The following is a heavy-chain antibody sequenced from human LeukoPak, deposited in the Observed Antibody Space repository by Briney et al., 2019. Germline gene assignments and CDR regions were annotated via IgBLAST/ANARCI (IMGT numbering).Heavy chain of an antibody. CDR1: GFTFSDYY. D-gene: IGHD3-10*01. CDR3: ASRAPALGGYGESAYYMDV. CDR2: ISSSGSTI. V-gene: IGHV3-11*01. J-gene: IGHJ6*03. Sequence: PGGSLRLSCAASGFTFSDYYMSWIRQAPGKGLEWVSYISSSGSTIYYADSVKGRFTISRDNAKNSLYLQMNSLRAEDTAVYYCASRAPALGGYGESAYYMDVWGKGTTVTVSS.